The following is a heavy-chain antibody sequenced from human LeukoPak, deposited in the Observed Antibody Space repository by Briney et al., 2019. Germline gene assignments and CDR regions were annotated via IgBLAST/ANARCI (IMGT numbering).Heavy chain of an antibody. CDR3: ARVLYDDSGFLVDY. CDR2: ISSSGSTI. Sequence: GGSLRLSCAASGFTFSIYEMNWVRQAPGKGLEWVSYISSSGSTIYYADSVKGRFTISRDNTENSLYLQMNSLRAEDTAVYYCARVLYDDSGFLVDYWGQGTLVTVSS. V-gene: IGHV3-48*03. D-gene: IGHD3-22*01. J-gene: IGHJ4*02. CDR1: GFTFSIYE.